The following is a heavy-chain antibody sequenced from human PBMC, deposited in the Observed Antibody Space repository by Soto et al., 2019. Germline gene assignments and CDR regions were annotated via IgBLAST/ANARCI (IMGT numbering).Heavy chain of an antibody. Sequence: GGSLRLSCAASGFTFSSYSMNWVRQAPGKGLEWVSSISSSSSYIYYADSVKGRSTISRDNAKNSLYLQMNSLRAEDTAVYYCARDTGFGELYYYYGMDVWGQGTTVTVSS. D-gene: IGHD3-10*01. CDR1: GFTFSSYS. CDR2: ISSSSSYI. V-gene: IGHV3-21*01. CDR3: ARDTGFGELYYYYGMDV. J-gene: IGHJ6*02.